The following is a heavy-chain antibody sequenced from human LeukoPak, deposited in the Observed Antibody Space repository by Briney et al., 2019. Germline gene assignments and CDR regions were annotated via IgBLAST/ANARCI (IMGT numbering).Heavy chain of an antibody. J-gene: IGHJ4*02. CDR3: ARVIAAAAEYYFDY. CDR2: INHSGST. CDR1: GGSFSGYY. V-gene: IGHV4-34*01. D-gene: IGHD6-13*01. Sequence: PSETLSLTCAVYGGSFSGYYWSWIRQPPGKGREWSGEINHSGSTNYNPSLKSRVTTSVDTSKNQFSLKLSSVTAADTAVYYCARVIAAAAEYYFDYWGQGTLVTVSS.